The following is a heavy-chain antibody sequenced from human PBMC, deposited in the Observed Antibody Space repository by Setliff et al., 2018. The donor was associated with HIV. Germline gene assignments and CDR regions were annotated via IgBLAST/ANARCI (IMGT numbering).Heavy chain of an antibody. J-gene: IGHJ2*01. Sequence: AASVKVSCKVSGYTLTELSMHWVRQAPGKGLEWMGGFDPEEIETVYAQKFQGRVTMTRDMSTDTASMELRSLRSEDTAVYYCATDGAPGLSELAATGYFDLWGRGTLVTVSS. CDR3: ATDGAPGLSELAATGYFDL. CDR1: GYTLTELS. V-gene: IGHV1-24*01. D-gene: IGHD6-19*01. CDR2: FDPEEIET.